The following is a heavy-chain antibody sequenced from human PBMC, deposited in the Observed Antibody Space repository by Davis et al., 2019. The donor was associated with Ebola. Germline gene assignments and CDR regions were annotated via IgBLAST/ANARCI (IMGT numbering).Heavy chain of an antibody. CDR1: GGSISSYY. V-gene: IGHV4-59*01. J-gene: IGHJ5*02. CDR2: VHYSGST. CDR3: ARGGVNWFDP. Sequence: SETLSLTCTVSGGSISSYYGSWIRQPPGKGLDWIGYVHYSGSTNYNPSLKSRLSMSVDTSKNQFSLKLSSVSAADAAIYYCARGGVNWFDPWGQGILVTVSS.